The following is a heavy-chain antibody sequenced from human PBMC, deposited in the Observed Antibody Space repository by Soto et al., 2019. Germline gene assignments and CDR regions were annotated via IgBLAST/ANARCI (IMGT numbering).Heavy chain of an antibody. D-gene: IGHD1-1*01. Sequence: QVQLLESGGGVVQPGRSLRLSCAASGFTFSSYAMHWVRQAPGKGLEWVAVIAYDGRNKYYADSVKGRFTISRDNSKNPLYLQMNSLRIEDTAVYYCARELERVFDYWGQGTLVNVSS. CDR2: IAYDGRNK. CDR1: GFTFSSYA. J-gene: IGHJ4*02. V-gene: IGHV3-30*04. CDR3: ARELERVFDY.